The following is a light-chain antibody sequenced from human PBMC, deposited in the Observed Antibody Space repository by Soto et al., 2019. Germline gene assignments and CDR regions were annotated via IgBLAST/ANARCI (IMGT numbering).Light chain of an antibody. V-gene: IGKV3-20*01. CDR3: QQYGSSPRRT. CDR2: GAS. Sequence: EIVLTQSPGTLSLSPGVRATLSCRASQSVSSSYLAWYQQKPGQAPRLLIYGASSRATGIPDRFSGSGSGTDFTLTISRLEPEDFAVYYCQQYGSSPRRTFGQGTKLEIK. CDR1: QSVSSSY. J-gene: IGKJ2*02.